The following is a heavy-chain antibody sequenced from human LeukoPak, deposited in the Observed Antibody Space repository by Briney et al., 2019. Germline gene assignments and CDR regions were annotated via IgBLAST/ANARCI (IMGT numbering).Heavy chain of an antibody. CDR2: IIPIFGTA. V-gene: IGHV1-69*01. J-gene: IGHJ4*02. CDR1: GGTFSSYA. D-gene: IGHD3-22*01. CDR3: AREQARYYYDSSGTPLRYFDY. Sequence: GSSEKVSCKASGGTFSSYAISWVRQAPGQGLEWMGGIIPIFGTANYAQKFQGRVTITADESTSTAYMELSSLRSEDTAVYYCAREQARYYYDSSGTPLRYFDYWGQGTLVTVSS.